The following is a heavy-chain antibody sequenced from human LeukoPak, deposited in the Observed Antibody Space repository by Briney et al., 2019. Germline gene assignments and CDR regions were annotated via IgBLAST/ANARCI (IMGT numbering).Heavy chain of an antibody. CDR2: ISYDGINK. V-gene: IGHV3-30*18. Sequence: PGGSLRLSCAASGFTFSSYGMHWVRQAPGKGLEWVAIISYDGINKYYADAVKGRFTISRDNSKNTLYLQMNSLRAEDTAVYYCAKDQDSRGFYLEGWYFDVWGRGTLVTVSS. D-gene: IGHD3-22*01. J-gene: IGHJ2*01. CDR1: GFTFSSYG. CDR3: AKDQDSRGFYLEGWYFDV.